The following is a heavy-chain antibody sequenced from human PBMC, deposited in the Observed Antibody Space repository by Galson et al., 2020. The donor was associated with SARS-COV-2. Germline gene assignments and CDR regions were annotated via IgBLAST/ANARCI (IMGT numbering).Heavy chain of an antibody. D-gene: IGHD6-13*01. Sequence: GESLKISCAASGFTFSDYYMSWIRQAPGKGLEWVSYISSSGSTIYYADSVKGRFTISRDNAKNSLYLQMNSLRAEDTAVYYCARDLGIAAAGTSRYYYYGMDVWGQGTTVTVSS. J-gene: IGHJ6*02. V-gene: IGHV3-11*01. CDR3: ARDLGIAAAGTSRYYYYGMDV. CDR1: GFTFSDYY. CDR2: ISSSGSTI.